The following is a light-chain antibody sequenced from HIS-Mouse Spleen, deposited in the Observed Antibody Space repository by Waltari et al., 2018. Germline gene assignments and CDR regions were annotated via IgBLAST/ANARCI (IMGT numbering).Light chain of an antibody. V-gene: IGLV3-21*03. CDR3: QVWDSSSDHRV. Sequence: SYVLTQPPSVSVAPGKTARLTWGGNNIGSKGVHWDQQQPGQAPVLVVYDDSDRPPGIPERFSGSNSGNTATLTISRVEAGDEADYYCQVWDSSSDHRVFGGGTKLTVL. CDR1: NIGSKG. CDR2: DDS. J-gene: IGLJ3*02.